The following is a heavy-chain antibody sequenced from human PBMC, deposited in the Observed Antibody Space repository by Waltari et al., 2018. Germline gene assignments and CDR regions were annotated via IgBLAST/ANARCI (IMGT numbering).Heavy chain of an antibody. CDR2: INHSGST. CDR3: ARAYGDYMDWYFDL. D-gene: IGHD4-17*01. V-gene: IGHV4-34*01. J-gene: IGHJ2*01. CDR1: GGSFSGYY. Sequence: QVQLQQWGAGLLKPSETLSLTCAVYGGSFSGYYWSWIRQPPGKGLEWIGEINHSGSTNDNPSRKSRVTISVDTAKNQFSLKLSSVTAADTAVYYCARAYGDYMDWYFDLWGRGTLVTVSS.